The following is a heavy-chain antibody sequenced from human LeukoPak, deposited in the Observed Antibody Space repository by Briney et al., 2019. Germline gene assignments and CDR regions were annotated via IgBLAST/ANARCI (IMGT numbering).Heavy chain of an antibody. CDR2: IHSGGDT. CDR3: ARDLEGYTYGERVVYYYYMDG. D-gene: IGHD5-18*01. V-gene: IGHV3-66*02. CDR1: RFTLTSNY. Sequence: VGSLRLSRAPSRFTLTSNYMRWVRRAPRGGLEWVSAIHSGGDTFYAGAATGRFPISRDNSKNALYLQMNSLRAEDTAVYYCARDLEGYTYGERVVYYYYMDGWGKGTTVTVSS. J-gene: IGHJ6*03.